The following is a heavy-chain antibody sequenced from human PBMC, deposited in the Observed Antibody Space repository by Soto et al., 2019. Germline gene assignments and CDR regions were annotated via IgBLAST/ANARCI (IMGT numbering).Heavy chain of an antibody. CDR1: GYTFTIYG. Sequence: QVQLVQSGAEVKKPGASVKVSCKASGYTFTIYGISWVRQAPGQGLEWMGWISGYNGNTDYAQNLQDRVTLTTDASTSSVYMELRSLGSDDTAVYYCAGVDYYDSSGYYGYWGQGTLITVSS. D-gene: IGHD3-22*01. CDR3: AGVDYYDSSGYYGY. V-gene: IGHV1-18*04. J-gene: IGHJ4*02. CDR2: ISGYNGNT.